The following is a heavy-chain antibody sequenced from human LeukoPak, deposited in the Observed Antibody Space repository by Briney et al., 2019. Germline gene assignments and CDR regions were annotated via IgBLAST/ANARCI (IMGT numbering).Heavy chain of an antibody. V-gene: IGHV3-53*01. J-gene: IGHJ6*03. D-gene: IGHD3-10*01. CDR1: GFTVSSNY. CDR2: IYSGGST. Sequence: PGGSLRLSCAASGFTVSSNYMSWVRQAPGQGLEWVSVIYSGGSTYYADSVKGRFTISRDNSKNTLYLQMNSLRAEDTAVYYCARDAGWNYGSGTLPSGYMDVWGKGTTVTVSS. CDR3: ARDAGWNYGSGTLPSGYMDV.